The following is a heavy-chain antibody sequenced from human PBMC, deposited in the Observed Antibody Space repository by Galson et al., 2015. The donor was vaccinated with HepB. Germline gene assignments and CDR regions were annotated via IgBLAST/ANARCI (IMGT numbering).Heavy chain of an antibody. Sequence: LRLSCAASGFTSRDLAMHWVRQPPGKGLEWVGGIYWNGARVDYADSVKGRFTIFRDNAKNSLYLQMNSLRPEDTALYYCGRDQRPGGLGFWGQGTLVTVSS. CDR2: IYWNGARV. D-gene: IGHD3-10*01. J-gene: IGHJ4*02. CDR3: GRDQRPGGLGF. V-gene: IGHV3-9*02. CDR1: GFTSRDLA.